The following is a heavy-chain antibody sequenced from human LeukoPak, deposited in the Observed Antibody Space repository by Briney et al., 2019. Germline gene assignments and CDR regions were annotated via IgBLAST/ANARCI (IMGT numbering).Heavy chain of an antibody. J-gene: IGHJ4*02. D-gene: IGHD2-8*01. CDR1: GFTFSSYA. Sequence: PGGSLRLSCAASGFTFSSYAMSWVRQAPGKGLEWVSAISGSGGSTYYADSVKGRFTISRDNSKNTLYLQMSSLRAEDTAVYYCARDCTNGVCYRTLDYWGQGTLVTVSS. V-gene: IGHV3-23*01. CDR2: ISGSGGST. CDR3: ARDCTNGVCYRTLDY.